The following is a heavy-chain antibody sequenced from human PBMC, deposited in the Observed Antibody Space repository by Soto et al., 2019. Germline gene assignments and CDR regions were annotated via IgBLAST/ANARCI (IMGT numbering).Heavy chain of an antibody. CDR3: AKGYSSGWYPGGD. CDR2: IDSDGSII. D-gene: IGHD6-19*01. CDR1: CLTCSTYW. V-gene: IGHV3-74*01. J-gene: IGHJ4*02. Sequence: PVGSLRPPCAASCLTCSTYWRHWVLQIPGKGLVWVSHIDSDGSIITYADSVKGRFTISRDNSKNTLFLRVNSLRAEDTAVYYCAKGYSSGWYPGGDWGEGTLVTVSS.